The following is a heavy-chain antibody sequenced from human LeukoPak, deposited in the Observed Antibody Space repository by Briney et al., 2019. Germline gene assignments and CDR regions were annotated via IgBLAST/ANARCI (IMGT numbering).Heavy chain of an antibody. CDR3: ATPTAGTWHFDY. J-gene: IGHJ4*02. D-gene: IGHD1-1*01. Sequence: GGSLRLSCAASGFTFSSYWMTWVRQAPGKGLEWVANIKQDASERYYVDFVKGRFTISRDNAKNSLYLQMNSLRAEDTAVYYCATPTAGTWHFDYWGQGTLVTVSS. CDR1: GFTFSSYW. V-gene: IGHV3-7*01. CDR2: IKQDASER.